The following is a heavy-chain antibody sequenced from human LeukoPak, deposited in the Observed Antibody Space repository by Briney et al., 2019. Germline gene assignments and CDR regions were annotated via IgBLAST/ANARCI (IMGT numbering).Heavy chain of an antibody. CDR3: ARVYYGDYYFDY. CDR1: GGSISSYY. V-gene: IGHV4-59*01. Sequence: PSETLSLTCTVSGGSISSYYWSWIRQPPGKGLEWIGYIYYSGSTNYNPSLKSRVTISVDTSRNQFSLKLSSVTAADTAVYYCARVYYGDYYFDYWGQGTLVTVSS. J-gene: IGHJ4*02. D-gene: IGHD4-17*01. CDR2: IYYSGST.